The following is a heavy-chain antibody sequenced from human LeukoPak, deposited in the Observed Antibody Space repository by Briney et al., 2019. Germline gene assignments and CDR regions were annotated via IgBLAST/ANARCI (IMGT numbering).Heavy chain of an antibody. V-gene: IGHV4-59*01. J-gene: IGHJ4*02. CDR3: ARSTNLSDY. CDR2: IYYSGST. Sequence: SETLSLTCAVSGGSITSYYWNWIRQPPGKGLEWIGDIYYSGSTNYNPSLKSRVTISVDTSKNQFSLKLSSLTAADTAVYYCARSTNLSDYWGREPWSPPPQ. D-gene: IGHD1-1*01. CDR1: GGSITSYY.